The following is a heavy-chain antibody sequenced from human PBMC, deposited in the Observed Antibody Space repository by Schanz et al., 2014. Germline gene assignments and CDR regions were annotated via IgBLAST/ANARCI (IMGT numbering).Heavy chain of an antibody. CDR2: IKQDESER. CDR1: GFTFSSYS. J-gene: IGHJ4*02. CDR3: ARGGATRFDY. Sequence: EVQLVESGGGLVKPGGSLRLSCAASGFTFSSYSLAWVRQAPGKGLEWVANIKQDESERSYVDSVKGRFTISRDNAKNSLYLQMNSLRDEDTAVYYCARGGATRFDYWGQGTLVTVSS. V-gene: IGHV3-7*01. D-gene: IGHD1-26*01.